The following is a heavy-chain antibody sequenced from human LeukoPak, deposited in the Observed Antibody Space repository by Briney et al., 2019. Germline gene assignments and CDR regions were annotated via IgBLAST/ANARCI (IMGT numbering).Heavy chain of an antibody. V-gene: IGHV1-3*04. CDR2: INTGNDHT. D-gene: IGHD2-8*01. CDR1: GYTFTSFH. Sequence: ASVKVSCKTSGYTFTSFHVHWVRQAPGQGLEWMGWINTGNDHTRYSPKFQGRVTVAMDTSATTAYMELNSLTSEDTAVYYCARRSTNAGGGFDYWGQGTLVAVSS. J-gene: IGHJ4*02. CDR3: ARRSTNAGGGFDY.